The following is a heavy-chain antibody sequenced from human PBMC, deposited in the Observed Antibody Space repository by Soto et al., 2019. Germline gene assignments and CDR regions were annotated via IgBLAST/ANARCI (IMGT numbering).Heavy chain of an antibody. CDR2: INPNSGGT. Sequence: GASVKVSCKASGYTFTGYYMHWVRQAPGQGLEWMGWINPNSGGTNYAQKFQGRVTMTRDTSISTAYMELSRLRSDGTAVYYCARDPDYYGSGSRKESNWFDPWGQGTLVTVSS. CDR3: ARDPDYYGSGSRKESNWFDP. J-gene: IGHJ5*02. CDR1: GYTFTGYY. D-gene: IGHD3-10*01. V-gene: IGHV1-2*02.